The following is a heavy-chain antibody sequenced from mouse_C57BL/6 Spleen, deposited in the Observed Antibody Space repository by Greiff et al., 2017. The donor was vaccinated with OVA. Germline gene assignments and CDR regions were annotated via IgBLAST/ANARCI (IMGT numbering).Heavy chain of an antibody. D-gene: IGHD1-1*01. CDR2: IDPSDSET. Sequence: QVQLQQPGAELVRPGSSVKLSCKASGYTFTSYWMHWVKQRPIQGLEWIGNIDPSDSETHYNQKFKDKATLTVDKSSSTAYMQRSSLTSEDSAVYYCARHSTTVDYFDYWGQGTTLTVSS. CDR3: ARHSTTVDYFDY. V-gene: IGHV1-52*01. J-gene: IGHJ2*01. CDR1: GYTFTSYW.